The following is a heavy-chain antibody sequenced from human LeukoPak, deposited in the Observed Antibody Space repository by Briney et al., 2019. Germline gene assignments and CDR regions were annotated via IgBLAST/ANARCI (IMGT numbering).Heavy chain of an antibody. V-gene: IGHV1-3*01. J-gene: IGHJ5*02. Sequence: ASVKVSCKASGGTFTSYAMHWVRQAPGQRLEWMGWINAGNGNTKYSQKFQGRVTITRDTSASTAYMELSSLRSEDTAVYYCARGLPFHNWFDPWGQGTLVTVSS. CDR2: INAGNGNT. CDR3: ARGLPFHNWFDP. CDR1: GGTFTSYA. D-gene: IGHD5/OR15-5a*01.